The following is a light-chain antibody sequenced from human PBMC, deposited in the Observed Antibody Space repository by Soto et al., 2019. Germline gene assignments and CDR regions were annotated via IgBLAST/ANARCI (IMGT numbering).Light chain of an antibody. CDR3: QQRSNWPLT. Sequence: VLRQSPDTLPLSPGEKATTSCRALQSLRMFLAWYQQKPRPDPRLLISDASNTATGITARFSGSGSAIDLPLTISSLEPEDFAVYYCQQRSNWPLTFGQGTRLEIK. CDR2: DAS. CDR1: QSLRMF. V-gene: IGKV3-11*01. J-gene: IGKJ5*01.